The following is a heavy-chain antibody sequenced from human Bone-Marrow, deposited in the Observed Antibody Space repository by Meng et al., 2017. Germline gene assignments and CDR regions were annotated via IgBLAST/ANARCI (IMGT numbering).Heavy chain of an antibody. CDR2: IIPILGIA. Sequence: SVKVSCKASGGTFSSYTISWVRQAPGQGLEWMGRIIPILGIANYAQKFQGRVTITADKSTSTAYMELSSLRSEDTAVYYCARVPTYYYDSSGYYRSNDAFDIWGQGTMVTVSS. D-gene: IGHD3-22*01. J-gene: IGHJ3*02. CDR3: ARVPTYYYDSSGYYRSNDAFDI. CDR1: GGTFSSYT. V-gene: IGHV1-69*02.